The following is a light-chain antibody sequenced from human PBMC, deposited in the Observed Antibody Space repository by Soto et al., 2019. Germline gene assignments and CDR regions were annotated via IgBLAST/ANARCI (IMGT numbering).Light chain of an antibody. CDR3: KQYYNWPPYT. J-gene: IGKJ2*01. CDR1: QSISSN. Sequence: DIVLTQSPATLSVYPGDRDNLXCRASQSISSNLAWYQQRSGQTQRPLIYGPSTRATGVQPRLIGSRSGKEFTLNISSLQSEDFAVYYCKQYYNWPPYTFGQGTKVDIK. CDR2: GPS. V-gene: IGKV3-15*01.